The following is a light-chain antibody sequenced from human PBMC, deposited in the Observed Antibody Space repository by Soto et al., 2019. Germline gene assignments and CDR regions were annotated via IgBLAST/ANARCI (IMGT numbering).Light chain of an antibody. V-gene: IGLV1-47*01. J-gene: IGLJ1*01. CDR1: ISNIGNNY. CDR3: AAWDDTVRSYV. CDR2: RND. Sequence: QSVLTQPSSVSGTPGQGVTISCSGRISNIGNNYVYWFQQLPGTAPKVLSNRNDQRPSGVPDRFSGSKSGTSASLAISGFRSEDEADYYCAAWDDTVRSYVFGTGTKLTVL.